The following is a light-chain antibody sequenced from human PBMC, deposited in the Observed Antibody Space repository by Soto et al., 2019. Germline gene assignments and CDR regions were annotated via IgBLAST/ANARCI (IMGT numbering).Light chain of an antibody. Sequence: QSVLTQPPSASGSPGQSVTISCTGTSIDVGGYNYVSWYKQYPGRATKLMIYEVTKQPSGVPDRFSGSKSGNTASLTVSGLQAEDEADYYCSSYAASNNFYFGFGGGTTVTVL. J-gene: IGLJ3*02. CDR3: SSYAASNNFYFG. CDR1: SIDVGGYNY. V-gene: IGLV2-8*01. CDR2: EVT.